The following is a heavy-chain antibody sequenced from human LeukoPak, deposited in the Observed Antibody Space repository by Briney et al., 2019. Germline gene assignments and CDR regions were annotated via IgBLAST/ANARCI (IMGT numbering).Heavy chain of an antibody. Sequence: PGRSLRLSCAASGFTFDDYAMHWVRQAPGKGLEWVSGISWNSGSIGYADSAKGRFTISRDNAKNSLYLQMNSLRAEDTAVYYCARDSVRGGPFDYWGQGTLVTVSS. V-gene: IGHV3-9*01. CDR1: GFTFDDYA. CDR2: ISWNSGSI. D-gene: IGHD3-10*01. J-gene: IGHJ4*02. CDR3: ARDSVRGGPFDY.